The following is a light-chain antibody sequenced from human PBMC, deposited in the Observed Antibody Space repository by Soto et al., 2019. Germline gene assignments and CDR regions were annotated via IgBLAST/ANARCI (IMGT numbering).Light chain of an antibody. CDR3: TSCITANTRCV. V-gene: IGLV2-14*01. CDR1: SSDIGAYDY. Sequence: QSVLTQPASLPGSPGQSITISCTGTSSDIGAYDYVSWFQQHPGKAPKLMISEVNNRPSGVSNRFSGSKSGNTAYLTISGLQVEDEAEYFCTSCITANTRCVFGSGTKVTVL. CDR2: EVN. J-gene: IGLJ1*01.